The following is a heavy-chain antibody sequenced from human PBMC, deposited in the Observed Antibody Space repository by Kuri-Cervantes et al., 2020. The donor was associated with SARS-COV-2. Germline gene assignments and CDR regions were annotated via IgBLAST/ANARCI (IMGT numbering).Heavy chain of an antibody. CDR2: ISGSGGRT. J-gene: IGHJ3*02. CDR1: GITVNSNY. D-gene: IGHD3-22*01. Sequence: GGSLRLSCAASGITVNSNYMSWVRQAPGKGLEWVSDISGSGGRTYYADSVKGRFTISRDNSKNTLYLQMNSLRAEDTAIYYCARDQSITMIVVVNRDAFDIWGQGTMVTVSS. CDR3: ARDQSITMIVVVNRDAFDI. V-gene: IGHV3-23*01.